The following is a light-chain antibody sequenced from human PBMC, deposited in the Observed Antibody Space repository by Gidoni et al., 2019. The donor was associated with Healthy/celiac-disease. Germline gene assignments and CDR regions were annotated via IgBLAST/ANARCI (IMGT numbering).Light chain of an antibody. CDR2: DVS. CDR3: SSYTSSSTLV. Sequence: QSAPTHPASVSGSPGQSITISCTGTSSDVGGYNYVSWYQQHPGKAPKLMIYDVSNRPSGVSNRFSGSKSGNTASLTISGLQAEDEADYYCSSYTSSSTLVFGGGTKLTVL. V-gene: IGLV2-14*01. CDR1: SSDVGGYNY. J-gene: IGLJ2*01.